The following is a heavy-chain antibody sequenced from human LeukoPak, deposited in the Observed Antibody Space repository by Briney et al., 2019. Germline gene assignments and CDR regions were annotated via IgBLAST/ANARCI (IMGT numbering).Heavy chain of an antibody. D-gene: IGHD1-26*01. CDR2: ISGSGSST. V-gene: IGHV3-23*01. CDR3: ARGSYGDY. Sequence: GGSLRLSCAASGFTFSSYAMTWVRQAPRKGLEWVSAISGSGSSTYYADSVKGRFTISRDNSKNTLYLQVSSLRAEDTAVYYCARGSYGDYWGQGILVTVSS. J-gene: IGHJ4*02. CDR1: GFTFSSYA.